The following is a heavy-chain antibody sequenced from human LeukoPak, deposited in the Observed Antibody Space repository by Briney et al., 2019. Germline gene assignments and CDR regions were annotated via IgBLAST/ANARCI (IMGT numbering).Heavy chain of an antibody. CDR2: INPNSGGT. D-gene: IGHD3-10*01. J-gene: IGHJ4*02. V-gene: IGHV1-2*02. CDR1: GYTFTGYY. Sequence: ASVKVSCKTSGYTFTGYYMHWVRQAPGQGLEWMGWINPNSGGTNYAQKFQGRVTMTRDTSISTAYMELSRLRSDDTAVYYCARSEFYGSGTPGYFDYWGQGTLVTVSS. CDR3: ARSEFYGSGTPGYFDY.